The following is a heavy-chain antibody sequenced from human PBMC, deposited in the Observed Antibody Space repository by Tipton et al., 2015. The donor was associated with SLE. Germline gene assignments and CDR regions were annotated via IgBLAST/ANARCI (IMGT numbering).Heavy chain of an antibody. J-gene: IGHJ4*02. V-gene: IGHV4-34*01. CDR1: GGSFSGYY. Sequence: TLSLTCAVYGGSFSGYYWSWIRQPPGKGLEYIGEINHRGSTNYNPSLKSRVTISVDTSKNQFSLKLSSVTAADTAVYYCARGRDGYKNYWGQGTLVTVSS. CDR2: INHRGST. D-gene: IGHD5-24*01. CDR3: ARGRDGYKNY.